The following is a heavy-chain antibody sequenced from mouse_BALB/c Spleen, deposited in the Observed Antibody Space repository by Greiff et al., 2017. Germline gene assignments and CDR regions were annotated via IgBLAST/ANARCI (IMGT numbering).Heavy chain of an antibody. V-gene: IGHV2-2*02. CDR3: ARYYRYDLAWFAY. Sequence: VQLQQSGPGLVQPSQSLSITCTVSGFSLTSYGVNWVRQSPGKGLEWLGVIWSGGSTDYNAAFISRLSISKDNSKSQVFFKMNSLQANDTAIYYCARYYRYDLAWFAYWGQGTLVTVSA. J-gene: IGHJ3*01. CDR1: GFSLTSYG. CDR2: IWSGGST. D-gene: IGHD2-14*01.